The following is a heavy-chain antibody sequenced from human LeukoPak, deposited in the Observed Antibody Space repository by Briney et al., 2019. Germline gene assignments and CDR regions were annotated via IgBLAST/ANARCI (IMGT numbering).Heavy chain of an antibody. V-gene: IGHV3-15*01. D-gene: IGHD4-17*01. Sequence: GGSLRLSCAASGFTFSNAWMSWVRQAPGKGLEWVGRIKSKTDGGTTDYAAPVKGRFTISRDDSKNPLYLQMNSLKTEDTAVYYCTTASYYYGDYVRFDYWGQGTLVTVSS. J-gene: IGHJ4*02. CDR2: IKSKTDGGTT. CDR1: GFTFSNAW. CDR3: TTASYYYGDYVRFDY.